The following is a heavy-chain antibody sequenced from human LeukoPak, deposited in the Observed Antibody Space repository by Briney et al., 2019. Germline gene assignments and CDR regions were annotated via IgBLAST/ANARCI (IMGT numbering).Heavy chain of an antibody. CDR3: ARVEGATIDY. J-gene: IGHJ4*02. D-gene: IGHD1-26*01. CDR2: IYHSGST. Sequence: GSLRLSCAASGFTASSNYMNWVRQAPGKGLEWIGYIYHSGSTYYNPSLKSRVTISVDRSKNQFSLKLSSVTAADTAVYYCARVEGATIDYWGQGTLVTVSS. CDR1: GFTASSNY. V-gene: IGHV4-4*02.